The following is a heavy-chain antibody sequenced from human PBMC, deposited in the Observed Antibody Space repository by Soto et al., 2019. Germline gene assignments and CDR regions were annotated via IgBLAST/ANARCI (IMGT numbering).Heavy chain of an antibody. V-gene: IGHV3-23*01. Sequence: LRLSCAASGFTFSSYAMSWVRQAPGKGLEWVSAISGSGGSTYYADSVKGRFTISRDNSKNTLYLQMNSLRAEDTAVYYCAKDGCCSSTSCYSKGLVDYWGQGTLVTVSS. J-gene: IGHJ4*02. D-gene: IGHD2-2*03. CDR2: ISGSGGST. CDR1: GFTFSSYA. CDR3: AKDGCCSSTSCYSKGLVDY.